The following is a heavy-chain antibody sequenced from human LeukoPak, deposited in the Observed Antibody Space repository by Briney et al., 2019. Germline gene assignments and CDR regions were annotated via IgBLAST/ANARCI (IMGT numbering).Heavy chain of an antibody. D-gene: IGHD3-3*01. Sequence: GGSLRLSCAASGFTFSSYAMSWVRQAPGKGLEWVSAISGSGGGTYYADSVKGRFTISRDNSKNTLYLQMNSLRAEDTAVYYCAKDYPYDFWSGSCLDYWGQGTLVTVSS. CDR1: GFTFSSYA. J-gene: IGHJ4*02. V-gene: IGHV3-23*01. CDR3: AKDYPYDFWSGSCLDY. CDR2: ISGSGGGT.